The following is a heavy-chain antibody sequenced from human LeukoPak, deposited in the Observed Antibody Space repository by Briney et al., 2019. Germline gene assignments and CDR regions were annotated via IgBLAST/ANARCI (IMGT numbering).Heavy chain of an antibody. CDR1: AFTFSSYA. D-gene: IGHD5-18*01. V-gene: IGHV3-23*01. Sequence: GGSLRLSCAASAFTFSSYAMSWVRQAPGKGLEWVSSISTSDGTTYYADSVKGRFTISRDNSKDTLYLQMNSLRAEDAAIYYCAKGRTGFSYGYGIDYWGQGTLVTVSS. CDR3: AKGRTGFSYGYGIDY. J-gene: IGHJ4*02. CDR2: ISTSDGTT.